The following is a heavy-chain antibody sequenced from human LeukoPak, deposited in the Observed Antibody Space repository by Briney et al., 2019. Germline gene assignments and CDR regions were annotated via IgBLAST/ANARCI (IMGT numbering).Heavy chain of an antibody. J-gene: IGHJ4*02. D-gene: IGHD6-6*01. Sequence: GGSLRLSCAASGFTISSYAMSWVRQTPGKGLEWVSTISGSGGGSTYYADSVKGRFSISRDNSKNTLYLQMNSLRAEDTAVYYCAKAISSSFDYWGQGTLVTVSS. CDR2: ISGSGGGST. CDR3: AKAISSSFDY. CDR1: GFTISSYA. V-gene: IGHV3-23*01.